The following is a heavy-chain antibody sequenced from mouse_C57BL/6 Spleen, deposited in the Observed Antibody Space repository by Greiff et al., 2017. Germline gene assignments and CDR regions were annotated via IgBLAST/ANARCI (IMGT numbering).Heavy chain of an antibody. D-gene: IGHD4-1*01. Sequence: EVQVVESGGGLVQPGGSLSLSCAASGFTFTDYYMSWVRQPPGKALEWLGFIRNKANGYTTEYSASVKGRFTISRDNSQSILYLQMNALRAEDSATYYCARFPNWDDWYFDVWGTGTTVTVSS. V-gene: IGHV7-3*01. J-gene: IGHJ1*03. CDR3: ARFPNWDDWYFDV. CDR1: GFTFTDYY. CDR2: IRNKANGYTT.